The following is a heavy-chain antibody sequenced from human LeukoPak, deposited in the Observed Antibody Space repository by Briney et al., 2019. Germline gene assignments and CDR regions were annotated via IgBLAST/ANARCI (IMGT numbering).Heavy chain of an antibody. J-gene: IGHJ4*02. V-gene: IGHV1-69*05. CDR1: GGTFSSYA. CDR3: ARNYGDYVYYFDY. Sequence: GASVKVSCKASGGTFSSYAISWVRQAPGQGLEWMGGIIPIFGTANYAQKFQGRVTITTDESTSTAYMELSSLRSEHTAVYYCARNYGDYVYYFDYWGQGTLVTVSS. D-gene: IGHD4-17*01. CDR2: IIPIFGTA.